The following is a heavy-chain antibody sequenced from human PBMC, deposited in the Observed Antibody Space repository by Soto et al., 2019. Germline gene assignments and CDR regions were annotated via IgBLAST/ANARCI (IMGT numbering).Heavy chain of an antibody. D-gene: IGHD3-22*01. CDR1: GFSLTTTGVG. CDR2: IYWDGDK. V-gene: IGHV2-5*02. J-gene: IGHJ3*01. CDR3: ARTPPTMSPFDV. Sequence: QITLKESGPSLVRPTQTLTLTCTLSGFSLTTTGVGVAWIRRPPGKALEWLALIYWDGDKRYRPSLKTRLAVTSDTSKNRVVLTVTDMDPMDTDTYFCARTPPTMSPFDVWGQGTMVTVSS.